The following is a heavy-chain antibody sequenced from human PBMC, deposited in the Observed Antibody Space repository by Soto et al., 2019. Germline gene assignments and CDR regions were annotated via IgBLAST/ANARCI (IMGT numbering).Heavy chain of an antibody. Sequence: SVKVSCKASGCTFSSYAISWVRQAPGQGLEWMGGIIPIFGTANYAQKFQGRVTITADESTSTAYMELSSLRSEDTAVYYCARPSGIAARMRAFDIWGQGTMVTVSS. CDR1: GCTFSSYA. V-gene: IGHV1-69*13. D-gene: IGHD6-6*01. CDR3: ARPSGIAARMRAFDI. CDR2: IIPIFGTA. J-gene: IGHJ3*02.